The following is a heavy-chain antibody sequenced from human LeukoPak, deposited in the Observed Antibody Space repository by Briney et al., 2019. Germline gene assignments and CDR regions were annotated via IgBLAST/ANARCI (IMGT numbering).Heavy chain of an antibody. CDR3: ARDIGSTLLFDY. Sequence: ASVKVSCKASGYTFTGYYMHWVRQAPGQGLERMGWINPNSGGTNYAQKFQGRVTMTRETSISTAYMELSRLRSDDTAVYYCARDIGSTLLFDYWGQGALVTVSS. D-gene: IGHD1-26*01. CDR2: INPNSGGT. V-gene: IGHV1-2*02. J-gene: IGHJ4*02. CDR1: GYTFTGYY.